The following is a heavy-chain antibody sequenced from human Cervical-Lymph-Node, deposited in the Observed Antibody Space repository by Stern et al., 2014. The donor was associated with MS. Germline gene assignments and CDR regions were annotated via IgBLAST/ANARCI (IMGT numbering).Heavy chain of an antibody. CDR3: ARVGPPLQDAFDI. J-gene: IGHJ3*02. D-gene: IGHD1-14*01. Sequence: MQLVESGGGLVQPGGSLRLSCAASGFTFSDHYMAWVRQAPGKGLEWLGRRRQKGQSYTTEYAASVKGKFTISRDDSKKSLYLLMDSLTTEDTAVYYCARVGPPLQDAFDIWGRGTLVTVSS. CDR2: RRQKGQSYTT. CDR1: GFTFSDHY. V-gene: IGHV3-72*01.